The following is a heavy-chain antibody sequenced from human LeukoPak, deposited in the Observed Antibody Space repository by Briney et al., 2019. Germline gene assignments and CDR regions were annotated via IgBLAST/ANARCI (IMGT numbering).Heavy chain of an antibody. J-gene: IGHJ6*03. Sequence: GGSLRLSCAASGFTFSSYAMNWVRQAPGRGLEWVSGFSGSGGTTYYADSVKGRFTISRDNSKNTLYLQMNSLRAEDTAVYYCANGNRCTSPNCLGYYYFYMDVWGKGTTVTVSS. CDR2: FSGSGGTT. CDR1: GFTFSSYA. CDR3: ANGNRCTSPNCLGYYYFYMDV. D-gene: IGHD2-8*01. V-gene: IGHV3-23*01.